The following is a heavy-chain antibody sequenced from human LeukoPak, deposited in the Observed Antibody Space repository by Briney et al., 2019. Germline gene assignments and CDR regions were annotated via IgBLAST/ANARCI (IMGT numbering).Heavy chain of an antibody. CDR2: ISWNSGSI. D-gene: IGHD4-17*01. J-gene: IGHJ4*02. CDR3: AKERMTTVTTGGFDY. V-gene: IGHV3-9*01. CDR1: GFTFDDYA. Sequence: GGSLRLSCAASGFTFDDYAMHWVRQAPGKGLEWVSGISWNSGSIGYADSVKGRFTISRDNAKNSLYLQMNSLRAEDTALYYCAKERMTTVTTGGFDYWGQGTLVTVSS.